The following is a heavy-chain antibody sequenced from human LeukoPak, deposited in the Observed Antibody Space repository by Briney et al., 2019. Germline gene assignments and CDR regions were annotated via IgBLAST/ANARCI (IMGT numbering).Heavy chain of an antibody. D-gene: IGHD4-17*01. V-gene: IGHV3-23*01. CDR1: GFTFSSYA. J-gene: IGHJ4*02. CDR3: AKGPTDYADCYFDY. Sequence: GGSLRLSCAASGFTFSSYAMSWVRQARGKGLEWVPAISGSGGSTYYADSVKGRFTISRDNSKNTLYLQMNSLRAEDTAVYYCAKGPTDYADCYFDYWCQGTLVTVSS. CDR2: ISGSGGST.